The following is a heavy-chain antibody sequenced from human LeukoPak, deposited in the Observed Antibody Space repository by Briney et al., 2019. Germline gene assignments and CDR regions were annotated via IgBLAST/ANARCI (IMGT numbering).Heavy chain of an antibody. D-gene: IGHD3-22*01. Sequence: GGSLRLSCAASGFTFSSYWMSWVRQAPGKGLEWVANIKQDGSEKYCVDSVKGRFTISRDNAKNSLYLQMNSLRAEDTAVYYCARDGGYYYGIYYYYYMDVWGKGTTVTVSS. J-gene: IGHJ6*03. CDR3: ARDGGYYYGIYYYYYMDV. V-gene: IGHV3-7*01. CDR1: GFTFSSYW. CDR2: IKQDGSEK.